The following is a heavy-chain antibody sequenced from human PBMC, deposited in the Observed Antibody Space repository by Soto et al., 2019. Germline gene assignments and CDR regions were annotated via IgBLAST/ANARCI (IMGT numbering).Heavy chain of an antibody. CDR1: GGSISSGGYY. J-gene: IGHJ4*02. CDR3: ARSNGEAAAGVLFDY. D-gene: IGHD6-13*01. Sequence: QVQLQESGPGLVKPSQTLSLTCTVSGGSISSGGYYWSWIRQHPGKGLEWIGYIYYSGSTYYNPSLKSRITISGDTSKNQVSLKLGPLTAADTAVYYFARSNGEAAAGVLFDYLGQGTLVTVSS. V-gene: IGHV4-31*03. CDR2: IYYSGST.